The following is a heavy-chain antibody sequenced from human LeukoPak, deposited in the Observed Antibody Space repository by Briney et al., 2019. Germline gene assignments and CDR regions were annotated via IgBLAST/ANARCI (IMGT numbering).Heavy chain of an antibody. Sequence: ASVKVSCKASGGTFSSYAISWVRQAPGQGLEWRGGIIPIFGTANYAQKFQGRVTITADESTSTAYMELSSLRSEDTAVYYCARAAGSGSYYNIPPHPFDYWGQGTLVTVSS. V-gene: IGHV1-69*01. CDR3: ARAAGSGSYYNIPPHPFDY. J-gene: IGHJ4*02. CDR1: GGTFSSYA. D-gene: IGHD3-10*01. CDR2: IIPIFGTA.